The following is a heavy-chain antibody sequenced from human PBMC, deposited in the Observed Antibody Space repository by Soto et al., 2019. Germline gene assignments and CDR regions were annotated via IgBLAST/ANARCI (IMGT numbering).Heavy chain of an antibody. D-gene: IGHD6-19*01. CDR1: GYTFTSYA. V-gene: IGHV1-3*01. Sequence: ASVKVSCKASGYTFTSYAMHWVRQAPGQRLEWMGWINAGNGNTKYSQKFQGRVTITRDTSASTAYMELSSLRSEDTAVYYCARLDSSGWYLVDYWGQGTLVTVSS. CDR2: INAGNGNT. J-gene: IGHJ4*02. CDR3: ARLDSSGWYLVDY.